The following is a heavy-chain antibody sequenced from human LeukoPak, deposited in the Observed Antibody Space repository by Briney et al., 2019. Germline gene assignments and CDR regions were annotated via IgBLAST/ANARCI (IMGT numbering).Heavy chain of an antibody. CDR3: TTDAGYSSRWYNY. CDR2: IKSKVDGETT. V-gene: IGHV3-15*01. CDR1: GFTFNNAY. D-gene: IGHD6-13*01. J-gene: IGHJ4*02. Sequence: GGSLRLSCAASGFTFNNAYMCWVRQAPGKGLEWVGRIKSKVDGETTDYGAPVKGRFTISRDDSRNTLYLQMNSLKTEDTAVCYCTTDAGYSSRWYNYWGQGTLVTVSS.